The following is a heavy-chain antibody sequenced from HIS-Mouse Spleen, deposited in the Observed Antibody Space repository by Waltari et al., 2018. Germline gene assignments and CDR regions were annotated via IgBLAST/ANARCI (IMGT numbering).Heavy chain of an antibody. CDR1: GFTFRSYG. V-gene: IGHV3-33*06. Sequence: QVQLVESGGGVVQPGRSLRLSCAASGFTFRSYGRQWVRQAPGKGLEWVAVIWDDGSNKYYADSVKGRFTISRDNSKNTLYLQMNSLRAEDTAVYYCAKRWRDAFDIWGQGTMVTVSS. CDR3: AKRWRDAFDI. J-gene: IGHJ3*02. CDR2: IWDDGSNK.